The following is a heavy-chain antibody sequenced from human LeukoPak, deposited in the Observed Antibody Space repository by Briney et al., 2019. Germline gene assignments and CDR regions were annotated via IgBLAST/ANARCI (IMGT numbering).Heavy chain of an antibody. J-gene: IGHJ6*02. Sequence: PGGSLRLSCAASGFTFSSYAMSWVRQAPGKGLEWVSSVFGSGGSTYYADSVEGRFTISRDNSKNTLYLQMNSLRAEDTAVYAKVSRGYCRGGTCYYYYGMDVWGQGTTVTVSS. CDR1: GFTFSSYA. V-gene: IGHV3-23*01. D-gene: IGHD2-15*01. CDR2: VFGSGGST. CDR3: VSRGYCRGGTCYYYYGMDV.